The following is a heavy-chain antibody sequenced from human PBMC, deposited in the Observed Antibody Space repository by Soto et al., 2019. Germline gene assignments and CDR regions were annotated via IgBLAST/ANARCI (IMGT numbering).Heavy chain of an antibody. CDR2: IYVTGAV. CDR1: GAALNSGNYY. D-gene: IGHD2-15*01. CDR3: ARYRREEVAGYTLDN. J-gene: IGHJ4*02. Sequence: SETLSLTCSVSGAALNSGNYYWSWIRQVPGKGLEWIGHIYVTGAVDYNPSLRDRITISQDTSERQFSLNLRLVTAADTAVYYCARYRREEVAGYTLDNWGQGILVTVSS. V-gene: IGHV4-31*03.